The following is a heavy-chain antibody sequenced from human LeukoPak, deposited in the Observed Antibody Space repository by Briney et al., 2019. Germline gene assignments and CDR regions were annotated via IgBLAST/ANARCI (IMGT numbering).Heavy chain of an antibody. Sequence: ESLKISCKGSGYTFTSYWIAWVRQMPGKGLEWMGIIYPDDSDTRYSPSFQGQVTISADKSTSTAYLQWSSLKASDSAMYYRARHFASYGSGSGTFDPWGQGTLVTVSS. CDR3: ARHFASYGSGSGTFDP. CDR1: GYTFTSYW. CDR2: IYPDDSDT. V-gene: IGHV5-51*01. J-gene: IGHJ5*02. D-gene: IGHD3-10*01.